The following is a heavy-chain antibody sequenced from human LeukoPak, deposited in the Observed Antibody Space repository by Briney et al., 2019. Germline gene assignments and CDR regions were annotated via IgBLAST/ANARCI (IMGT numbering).Heavy chain of an antibody. CDR1: GYTFTGYY. CDR2: INPNSGGT. D-gene: IGHD1-26*01. J-gene: IGHJ5*02. CDR3: ARDIVLGKWELLLEWFDP. V-gene: IGHV1-2*02. Sequence: GASVKVSCKASGYTFTGYYMHWVRQAPGQGLEWMGWINPNSGGTNYAQKFQGRVTMTRDTSISTAYMELSRLRSDDTAVYYCARDIVLGKWELLLEWFDPWGQEPWSPSPQ.